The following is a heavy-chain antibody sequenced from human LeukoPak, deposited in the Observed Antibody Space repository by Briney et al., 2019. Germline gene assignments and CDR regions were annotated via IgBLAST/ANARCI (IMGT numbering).Heavy chain of an antibody. Sequence: ASVTVSCKASGYTFTGYYMHWVRQAPGQGLEWMGWINPNSGCTKYAQKFEGRVTMNRDTSISTAYMELRSLRSDDTAVYYCARDDGSCYDYWGQGTLVTVSS. J-gene: IGHJ4*02. D-gene: IGHD2-15*01. CDR3: ARDDGSCYDY. CDR1: GYTFTGYY. V-gene: IGHV1-2*02. CDR2: INPNSGCT.